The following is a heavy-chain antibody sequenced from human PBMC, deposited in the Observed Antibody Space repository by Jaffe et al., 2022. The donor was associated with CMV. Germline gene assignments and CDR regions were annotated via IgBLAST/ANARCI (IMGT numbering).Heavy chain of an antibody. CDR3: ARSKEADYDFWSGYYTAYYYYYGMDV. CDR1: GGSISSYY. Sequence: QVQLQESGPGLVKPSETLSLTCTVSGGSISSYYWSWIRQPPGKGLEWIGYIYYSGSTNYNPSLKSRVTISVDTSKNQFSLKLSSVTAADTAVYYCARSKEADYDFWSGYYTAYYYYYGMDVWGQGTTVTVSS. J-gene: IGHJ6*02. V-gene: IGHV4-59*01. D-gene: IGHD3-3*01. CDR2: IYYSGST.